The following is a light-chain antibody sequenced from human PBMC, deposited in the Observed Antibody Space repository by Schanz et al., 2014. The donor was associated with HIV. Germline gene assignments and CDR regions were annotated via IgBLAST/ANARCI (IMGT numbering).Light chain of an antibody. CDR1: SSNTGSNF. V-gene: IGLV1-47*02. J-gene: IGLJ3*02. CDR3: AAWDDSLNGWV. Sequence: QSVLTQPPSASGTPGQRVTISCSGSSSNTGSNFVYWYQRLPGTAPKLLIHSSYYRPSGVPDRFSGSTSDTSASLAISGLRSEDEADYHCAAWDDSLNGWVFGGGTKLTVL. CDR2: SSY.